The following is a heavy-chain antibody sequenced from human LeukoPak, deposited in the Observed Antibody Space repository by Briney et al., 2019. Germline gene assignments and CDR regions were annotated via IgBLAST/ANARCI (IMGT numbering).Heavy chain of an antibody. Sequence: GGSLRLSCAASGFTFSSYDMHWVRQAPGKGLEWVAVVSYDGYSQYYGDSVKGRFTISRDNAKNTLCLQMNSLRADDTAVYYCARSDWFDPWGQGTLVTVSS. CDR1: GFTFSSYD. CDR2: VSYDGYSQ. V-gene: IGHV3-30*03. CDR3: ARSDWFDP. J-gene: IGHJ5*02.